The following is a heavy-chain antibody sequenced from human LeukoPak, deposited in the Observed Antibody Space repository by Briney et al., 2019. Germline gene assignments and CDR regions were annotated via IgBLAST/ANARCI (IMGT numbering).Heavy chain of an antibody. CDR3: ARDRDYGSGIFDY. V-gene: IGHV1-2*02. D-gene: IGHD3-10*01. CDR1: GYTFNGYY. Sequence: ASVKVSCKASGYTFNGYYMHWVRQAPGQGLEWMGWINPNSGGTNYAQKFQGRVTMTRDTSISTAYMELNRLRSDDTAVYYCARDRDYGSGIFDYWGQGTLVTVSS. CDR2: INPNSGGT. J-gene: IGHJ4*02.